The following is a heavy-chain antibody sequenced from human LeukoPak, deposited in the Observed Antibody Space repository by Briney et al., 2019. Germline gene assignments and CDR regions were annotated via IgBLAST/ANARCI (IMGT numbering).Heavy chain of an antibody. Sequence: GGSLRLSCAASGFTVSSNYMSWVRQAPGKGPEWVSAISGSGGSTYYADSVKGRFTISRDNSKNTLYLQMNSLRVEDTALYYCARDLGSLPAAIGYYYYHMDVWGQGTTVTVSS. CDR1: GFTVSSNY. CDR3: ARDLGSLPAAIGYYYYHMDV. D-gene: IGHD2-2*02. J-gene: IGHJ6*02. V-gene: IGHV3-53*05. CDR2: ISGSGGST.